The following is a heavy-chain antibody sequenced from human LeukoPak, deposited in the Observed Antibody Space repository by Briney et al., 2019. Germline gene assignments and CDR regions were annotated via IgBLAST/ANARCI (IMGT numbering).Heavy chain of an antibody. V-gene: IGHV3-74*01. Sequence: PGGSLRLSCAASGFTFSSYWMHWVRQAPGKGLVWVSRIHSDGSTTSYADSVKGRFTISRDNAKNTLYLQMNSLGAEDTAVYYCARGNSHGMDVGAKGPRSPSP. D-gene: IGHD4-23*01. CDR1: GFTFSSYW. CDR3: ARGNSHGMDV. J-gene: IGHJ6*02. CDR2: IHSDGSTT.